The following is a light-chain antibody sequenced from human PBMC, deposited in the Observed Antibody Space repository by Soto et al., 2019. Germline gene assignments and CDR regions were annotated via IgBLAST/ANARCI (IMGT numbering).Light chain of an antibody. CDR2: DAP. J-gene: IGKJ5*01. CDR3: RQYDDLPPT. Sequence: IQMTQSPSSLSASVGDRVTITXXASQDISNFLNGYQQKPGKAPNLLIYDAPNLETGVPSRFSGSGSGTDFTFTISSLQPEDIATYYCRQYDDLPPTFGQGTRLEIK. CDR1: QDISNF. V-gene: IGKV1-33*01.